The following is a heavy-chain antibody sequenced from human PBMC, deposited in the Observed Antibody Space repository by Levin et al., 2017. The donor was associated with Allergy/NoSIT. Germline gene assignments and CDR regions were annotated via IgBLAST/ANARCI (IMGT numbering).Heavy chain of an antibody. J-gene: IGHJ4*02. Sequence: LSLTCAASGFMFSSYAMSWVRQAPGKGLEWVSSISGSGGITNYADSVKGRFSISRDNSNNTLYVQMNSLRAEDTALYYCAKDGGEHQLVRDFDYWGQGTLVTVSS. V-gene: IGHV3-23*01. CDR2: ISGSGGIT. CDR1: GFMFSSYA. D-gene: IGHD6-13*01. CDR3: AKDGGEHQLVRDFDY.